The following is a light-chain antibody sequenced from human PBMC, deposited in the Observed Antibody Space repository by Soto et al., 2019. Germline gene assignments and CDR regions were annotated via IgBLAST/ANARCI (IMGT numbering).Light chain of an antibody. Sequence: DIPFTPSPSVPPASVGDPGTITCRASQALSNYLAWYQQKPGKAPDLLIYSASTLQSGVPSRFSGSGSETEFSLTIRALQPEDFATYYCQQLSRYPLTFGGGTKVDIK. V-gene: IGKV1-9*01. J-gene: IGKJ4*01. CDR2: SAS. CDR3: QQLSRYPLT. CDR1: QALSNY.